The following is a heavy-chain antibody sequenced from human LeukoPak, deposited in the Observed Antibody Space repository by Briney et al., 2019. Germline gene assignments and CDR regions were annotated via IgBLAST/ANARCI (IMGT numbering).Heavy chain of an antibody. CDR2: IISDGSTT. J-gene: IGHJ4*02. CDR1: GFTFSSYW. D-gene: IGHD4-17*01. V-gene: IGHV3-74*01. CDR3: ARDNYDYGDYYFDY. Sequence: GGSLRLSCAASGFTFSSYWMHWVRQAPGKGLVWVSRIISDGSTTSYADSVKGRFTISRDNAKNSLYLQMNSLRTEDTAVYYCARDNYDYGDYYFDYWGQGTLVTVSS.